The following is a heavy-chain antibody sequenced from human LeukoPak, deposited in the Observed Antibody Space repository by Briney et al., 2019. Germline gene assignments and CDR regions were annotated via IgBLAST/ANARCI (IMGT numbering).Heavy chain of an antibody. CDR1: GFTISSYA. D-gene: IGHD6-19*01. CDR3: ASFMPGIAVAMGDYFDY. Sequence: GGSLRLSCAASGFTISSYAMSWVRQTPGKGLEWVSAISGSGGSTYYADSVKGRFTISRDNSKNTLYLQMNSLRAEDTAVYYCASFMPGIAVAMGDYFDYWGQGTLVTVSS. V-gene: IGHV3-23*01. J-gene: IGHJ4*02. CDR2: ISGSGGST.